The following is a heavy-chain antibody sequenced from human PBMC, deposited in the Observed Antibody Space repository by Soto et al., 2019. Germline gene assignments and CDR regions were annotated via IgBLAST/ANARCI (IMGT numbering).Heavy chain of an antibody. CDR1: GGSISSSTYY. Sequence: QLQLQESGPGLVKPSETLSLTCTVSGGSISSSTYYWGWIRQPPGKGMEWIGSIYYSGSTYYNPSLKSRVTISVDTSKNQFSLKLSSVTAADTAVYYCANSYGDYVSYWGQGTLVTVSS. CDR2: IYYSGST. CDR3: ANSYGDYVSY. D-gene: IGHD4-17*01. V-gene: IGHV4-39*01. J-gene: IGHJ4*02.